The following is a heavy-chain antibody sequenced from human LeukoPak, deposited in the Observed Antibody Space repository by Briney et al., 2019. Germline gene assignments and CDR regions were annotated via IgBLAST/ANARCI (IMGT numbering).Heavy chain of an antibody. V-gene: IGHV3-30*02. D-gene: IGHD6-6*01. J-gene: IGHJ4*02. Sequence: GGSLRLSCAASGFTFSSYWMSWVRQAPGKGLEWVAFIRYDGSNKYYADSVKGRFTISRDNSKNTLYLHVNSLRAEDTAVYYCAKDRRVRQLVGGFDYWGQGTLVTVSS. CDR3: AKDRRVRQLVGGFDY. CDR2: IRYDGSNK. CDR1: GFTFSSYW.